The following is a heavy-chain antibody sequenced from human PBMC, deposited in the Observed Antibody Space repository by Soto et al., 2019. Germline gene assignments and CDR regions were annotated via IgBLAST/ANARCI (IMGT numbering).Heavy chain of an antibody. CDR2: IYYSGST. CDR1: GGSISSGGCY. CDR3: ARGLGYSYGKDAV. D-gene: IGHD5-18*01. V-gene: IGHV4-31*03. J-gene: IGHJ6*02. Sequence: QGQLQESGPGLVKPSQTLSLPCTVSGGSISSGGCYWSGIRQHPGKGLDWIGYIYYSGSTYYNPSLKSRVTISVDTSKNQFSLKLSSVTAADTAVYDCARGLGYSYGKDAVWVQGTTVTVSS.